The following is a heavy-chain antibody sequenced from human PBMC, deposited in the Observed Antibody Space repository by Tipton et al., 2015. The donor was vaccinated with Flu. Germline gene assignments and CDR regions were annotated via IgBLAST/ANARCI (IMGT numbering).Heavy chain of an antibody. CDR1: GGSISTYY. CDR3: ARELAY. Sequence: LRLSCTVSGGSISTYYWHWIRQSPGKGLEWIGYVHYNGDTIYNSSLRSRVTISVDTSKNQFSLKLSSVTAADTGVYYCARELAYWGQGMLVTVSS. J-gene: IGHJ4*02. V-gene: IGHV4-59*12. CDR2: VHYNGDT.